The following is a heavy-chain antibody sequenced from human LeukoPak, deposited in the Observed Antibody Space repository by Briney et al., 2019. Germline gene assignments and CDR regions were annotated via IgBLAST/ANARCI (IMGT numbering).Heavy chain of an antibody. CDR2: ISGSGGST. CDR1: GFTFSSYA. J-gene: IGHJ4*02. Sequence: GGSLRLSCAASGFTFSSYAMSWVRQAPGKGLEWVSAISGSGGSTYYADSVKGRFTISRDNSKSTLYLQMNRLRAEDTAVYYCAKDLDIVVVVAVTVDYWGQGTLVIVSS. CDR3: AKDLDIVVVVAVTVDY. V-gene: IGHV3-23*01. D-gene: IGHD2-15*01.